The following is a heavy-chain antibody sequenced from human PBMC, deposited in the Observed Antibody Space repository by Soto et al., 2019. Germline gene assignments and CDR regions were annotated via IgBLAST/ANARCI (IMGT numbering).Heavy chain of an antibody. Sequence: GGSLRLSCEASGFNFGAYAMSWFRQAPGKGLEWVSGISGSSSGTYYTDSVKGRFTISRDNSKNTVYLQMNSLRGEDTAVYYRAKDRSENFWVYYYAMDVWGQGTAVTVSS. CDR2: ISGSSSGT. D-gene: IGHD6-19*01. V-gene: IGHV3-23*01. J-gene: IGHJ6*02. CDR3: AKDRSENFWVYYYAMDV. CDR1: GFNFGAYA.